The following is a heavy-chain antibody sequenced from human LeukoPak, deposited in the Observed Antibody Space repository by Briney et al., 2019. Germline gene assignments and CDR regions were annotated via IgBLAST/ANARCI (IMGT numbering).Heavy chain of an antibody. CDR1: GYSFTSDW. J-gene: IGHJ2*01. CDR3: AGRAGGAYYYDSGNWYFGL. D-gene: IGHD3-22*01. Sequence: GESLKISCKGSGYSFTSDWIAWVRQMPGKGLEWMGITHPDDSETRYSPSFQGQVTISVDKSISTAYLQWSSLKASDTATYYCAGRAGGAYYYDSGNWYFGLWGRGTLVIVSS. CDR2: THPDDSET. V-gene: IGHV5-51*01.